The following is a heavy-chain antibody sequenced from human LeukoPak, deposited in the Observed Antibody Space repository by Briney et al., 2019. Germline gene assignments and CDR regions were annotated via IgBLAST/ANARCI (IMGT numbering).Heavy chain of an antibody. Sequence: PSETLSLTCAAYGGSFSGYYWSWIRQPPGKGLEWIGKINHSGSTNYNPSLKSRVTISVDTSKNQFSLKLSSVTAADTAVYYCAREGYNRNYVRAFDIWGQGTMVTVSS. CDR1: GGSFSGYY. CDR2: INHSGST. D-gene: IGHD1-7*01. CDR3: AREGYNRNYVRAFDI. J-gene: IGHJ3*02. V-gene: IGHV4-34*01.